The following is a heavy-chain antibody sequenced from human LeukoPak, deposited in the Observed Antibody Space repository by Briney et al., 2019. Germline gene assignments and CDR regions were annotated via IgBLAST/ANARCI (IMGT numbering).Heavy chain of an antibody. CDR1: GGSFSGYY. CDR2: INHSGST. CDR3: ARFGSLRLGELSLGDY. V-gene: IGHV4-34*01. Sequence: PSETLSLTCAVYGGSFSGYYWSWIRQPPGKGLEWIGEINHSGSTNYNPSLTSRVTISVDTSKNQFSLKLSSVTAADTAVYYCARFGSLRLGELSLGDYWGQGTLVTVSS. D-gene: IGHD3-16*02. J-gene: IGHJ4*02.